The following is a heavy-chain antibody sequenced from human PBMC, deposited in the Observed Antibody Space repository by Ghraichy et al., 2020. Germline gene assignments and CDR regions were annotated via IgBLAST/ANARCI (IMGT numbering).Heavy chain of an antibody. V-gene: IGHV3-74*03. CDR3: AREGEQLYFDC. CDR1: GFTFSSYW. Sequence: GGSLRLSCAASGFTFSSYWMQWVRQAPEKGLVWVSRINSDGSVTTYADSVKGRFTISRDNAKNTLYLEMNSLRAEDTAVYYCAREGEQLYFDCWGQGTLVTVSS. J-gene: IGHJ4*02. D-gene: IGHD1-26*01. CDR2: INSDGSVT.